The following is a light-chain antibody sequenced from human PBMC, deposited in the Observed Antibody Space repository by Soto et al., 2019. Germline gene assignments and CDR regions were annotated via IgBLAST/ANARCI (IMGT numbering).Light chain of an antibody. Sequence: QSALTQPASVSGSLGQSITISCTGTSSDVGGYNYVSWYQQHPGKAPKLMICEVNNRPSGVSHRFSGSESGNTASLTISGLQADDEADYYCNSYTSSSTWVFGGGTKVTVL. CDR3: NSYTSSSTWV. J-gene: IGLJ3*02. CDR1: SSDVGGYNY. CDR2: EVN. V-gene: IGLV2-14*01.